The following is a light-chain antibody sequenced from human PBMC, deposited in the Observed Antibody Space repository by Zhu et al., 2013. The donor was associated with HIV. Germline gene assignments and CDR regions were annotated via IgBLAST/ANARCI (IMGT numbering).Light chain of an antibody. CDR3: QQYGTDPYT. CDR1: QSVNTNY. CDR2: DIS. V-gene: IGKV3-20*01. Sequence: EIVLTQSPGTLSLSPGERATLSCRASQSVNTNYLAWYQQKPGQAPRLLIYDISTRATGIPARFSGSGSGTDFSLTISRVEPEDFAVYFCQQYGTDPYTFGQGTKLEIK. J-gene: IGKJ2*01.